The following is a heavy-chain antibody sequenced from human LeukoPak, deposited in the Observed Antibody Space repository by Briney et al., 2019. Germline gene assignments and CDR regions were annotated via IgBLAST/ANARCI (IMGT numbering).Heavy chain of an antibody. D-gene: IGHD3-10*01. CDR1: GFTFSSYS. V-gene: IGHV3-21*01. Sequence: PGGSLRLSRAASGFTFSSYSMTWVRQAPGKGLEWVSSISSSSSYIYYADSVKGRFTISRDNAKNSLYLQMNSLRAEDTAVYYCARRRGICGMDVWGQGTTVTVSS. CDR3: ARRRGICGMDV. CDR2: ISSSSSYI. J-gene: IGHJ6*02.